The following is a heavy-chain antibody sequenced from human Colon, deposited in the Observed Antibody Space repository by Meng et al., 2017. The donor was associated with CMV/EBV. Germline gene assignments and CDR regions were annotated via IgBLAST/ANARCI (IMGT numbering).Heavy chain of an antibody. CDR3: ARVGVNKPFDY. D-gene: IGHD2-21*01. V-gene: IGHV3-7*01. J-gene: IGHJ4*02. CDR1: GFTFSNYW. Sequence: GGSLRLSCAASGFTFSNYWMSWVRQAPGKGLEWVANIKQDGSENYYVDSVKGRFTISRDNAKNSLYLQISSLRPEDTAVFFCARVGVNKPFDYWGQGTLVTVSS. CDR2: IKQDGSEN.